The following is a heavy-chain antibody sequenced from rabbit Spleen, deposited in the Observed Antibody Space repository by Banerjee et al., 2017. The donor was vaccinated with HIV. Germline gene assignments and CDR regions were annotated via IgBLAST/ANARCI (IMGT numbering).Heavy chain of an antibody. CDR3: ARSIGGVSSYDL. Sequence: QSLEESGGGLVQPEGSLALTCKASGFDFSNSYFMCWVRQAPGKGLEYIGCIYTGDDSTYYASWAKGRFTISKTSSTTMTLQMTSLTAADTATYFCARSIGGVSSYDLWGQGTLVTVS. V-gene: IGHV1S40*01. CDR1: GFDFSNSYF. J-gene: IGHJ3*01. D-gene: IGHD8-1*01. CDR2: IYTGDDST.